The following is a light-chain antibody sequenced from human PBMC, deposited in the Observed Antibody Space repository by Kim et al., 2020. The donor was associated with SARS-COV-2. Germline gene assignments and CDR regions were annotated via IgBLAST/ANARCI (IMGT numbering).Light chain of an antibody. V-gene: IGKV1-5*01. J-gene: IGKJ1*01. CDR3: QQYNTSLRT. CDR2: DAS. Sequence: DIQMTQSPSTLSASVGDRVTITCRASQSIHKWLDWYQQKPGTAPKLLIYDASDLEDGVPSRFNGNGSGTEFSLTIGSLQPDDFATYYCQQYNTSLRTFGQGTKVDIK. CDR1: QSIHKW.